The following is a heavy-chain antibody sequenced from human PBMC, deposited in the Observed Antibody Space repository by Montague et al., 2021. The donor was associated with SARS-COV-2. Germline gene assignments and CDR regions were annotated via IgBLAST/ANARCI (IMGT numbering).Heavy chain of an antibody. CDR3: ARGDGLGPYTGYDFDI. CDR1: GDSVADLRRC. D-gene: IGHD3-16*01. J-gene: IGHJ3*02. V-gene: IGHV6-1*01. Sequence: CAISGDSVADLRRCWDWLTQAPPTDLELVCRIYYGSIWFDHYELSLKGRKSIKADTSKNQFSLQLDSVTPEDTAVYYCARGDGLGPYTGYDFDIWGQGTLVTVSS. CDR2: IYYGSIWFD.